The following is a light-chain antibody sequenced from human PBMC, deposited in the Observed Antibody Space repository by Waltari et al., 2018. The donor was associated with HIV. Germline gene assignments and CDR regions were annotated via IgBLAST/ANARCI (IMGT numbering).Light chain of an antibody. Sequence: DIQMTQAPSFLSASVGDRVTITCRESQSISENLNWYQQKLGKAPKLLSYAASSLESGVPARFSGSGSGTDFTLTISSLQTEDVATYYCQESFSFGPGTKEDIK. V-gene: IGKV1-39*01. CDR1: QSISEN. CDR3: QESFS. CDR2: AAS. J-gene: IGKJ3*01.